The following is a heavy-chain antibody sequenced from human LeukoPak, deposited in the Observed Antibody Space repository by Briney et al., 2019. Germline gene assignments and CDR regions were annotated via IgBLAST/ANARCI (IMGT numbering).Heavy chain of an antibody. CDR3: AVRIAVAGLDY. Sequence: SETLSLTCTVSGGSISSSSYYWGWIRQPPGKGLEWIGSIYYSGSTYYTPSLKSRVTISVDTSKNQFSLKLSSVTAADTAVYYCAVRIAVAGLDYWGQGTLVTVSS. D-gene: IGHD6-19*01. CDR2: IYYSGST. V-gene: IGHV4-39*01. J-gene: IGHJ4*02. CDR1: GGSISSSSYY.